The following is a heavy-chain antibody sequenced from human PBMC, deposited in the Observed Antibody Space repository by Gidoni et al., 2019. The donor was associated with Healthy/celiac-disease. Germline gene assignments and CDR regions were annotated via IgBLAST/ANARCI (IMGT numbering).Heavy chain of an antibody. CDR3: ARHKVGAIADYYYGMDV. J-gene: IGHJ6*02. CDR1: GYSFTSYW. Sequence: EVQLVQSGAEVKQPGESLKISCKGSGYSFTSYWIGWVRQMPGKGLEWMGIIYPGDSDTRYSPSFQGQVTISADKSISTAYLQWSSLKASDTAMYYCARHKVGAIADYYYGMDVWGQGTTVTVSS. V-gene: IGHV5-51*01. CDR2: IYPGDSDT. D-gene: IGHD1-26*01.